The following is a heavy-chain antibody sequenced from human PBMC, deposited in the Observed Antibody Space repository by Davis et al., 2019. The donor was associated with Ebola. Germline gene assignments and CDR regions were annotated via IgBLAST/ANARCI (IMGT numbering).Heavy chain of an antibody. CDR3: ARAAKLGGMDV. CDR2: INAGNGYT. CDR1: GYTFTSYA. V-gene: IGHV1-3*01. D-gene: IGHD7-27*01. Sequence: AASVKVSCNASGYTFTSYALHLVRQAPGQRLEWMGWINAGNGYTKYSQNFQDRVTITRDTSASTAYMELSSLRSEDTAVYYCARAAKLGGMDVWGQGSTVTVSS. J-gene: IGHJ6*02.